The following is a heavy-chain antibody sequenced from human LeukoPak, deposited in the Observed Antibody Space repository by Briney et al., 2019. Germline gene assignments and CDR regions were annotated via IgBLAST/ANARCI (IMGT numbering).Heavy chain of an antibody. V-gene: IGHV4-30-2*01. D-gene: IGHD2-15*01. CDR2: IYHSGST. CDR1: GGSISSGGYS. J-gene: IGHJ3*02. Sequence: SETLSLTCAVSGGSISSGGYSWSWIRQPPGKGLEWIGYIYHSGSTYYNPSLKSRVTMSVDRSKNQFSLKLSSVTAADTAVYYCARGSGSAGAFDIWGQGTMVTVSS. CDR3: ARGSGSAGAFDI.